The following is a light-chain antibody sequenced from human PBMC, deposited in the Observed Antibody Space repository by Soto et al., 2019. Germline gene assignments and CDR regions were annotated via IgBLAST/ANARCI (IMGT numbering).Light chain of an antibody. J-gene: IGKJ2*01. Sequence: EIVVAQSPATLSVSPGERATLSCWASQSVGINLAWYQQKPGQAPRLLIYDASTRATGIPDRFRGSVSGTDFTLTISSLQSEDFAVYFCQQYDNWPPAYTFGQGTKLEIK. CDR1: QSVGIN. V-gene: IGKV3-15*01. CDR3: QQYDNWPPAYT. CDR2: DAS.